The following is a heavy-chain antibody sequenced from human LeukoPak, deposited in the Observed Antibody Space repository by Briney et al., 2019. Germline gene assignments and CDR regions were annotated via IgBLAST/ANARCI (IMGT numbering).Heavy chain of an antibody. Sequence: GGSLRLSCAASGFTFSSYAMHWVRQAPGKGLEGVAFIRYDGSNKYYADSVKGRFTISRDNSKNTLYLQMSSLRAEDTAVYYCAKGGRIVGASFDYWGQGTLVTVSS. CDR3: AKGGRIVGASFDY. CDR1: GFTFSSYA. CDR2: IRYDGSNK. V-gene: IGHV3-30*02. D-gene: IGHD1-26*01. J-gene: IGHJ4*02.